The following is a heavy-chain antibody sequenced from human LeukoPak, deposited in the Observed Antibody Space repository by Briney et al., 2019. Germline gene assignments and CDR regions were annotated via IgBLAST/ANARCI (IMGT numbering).Heavy chain of an antibody. CDR1: GFTFSSYA. CDR2: ISYDGSNK. CDR3: ARELLRGDENYYYGMDV. Sequence: GGSLRLSCAASGFTFSSYAMHWVRQAPGKGLEWVAVISYDGSNKYYADSVKGRFTISRDNSKNTLYLQMNSLRAEDTAVYHCARELLRGDENYYYGMDVWGQGTTVTVSS. J-gene: IGHJ6*02. D-gene: IGHD2-15*01. V-gene: IGHV3-30-3*01.